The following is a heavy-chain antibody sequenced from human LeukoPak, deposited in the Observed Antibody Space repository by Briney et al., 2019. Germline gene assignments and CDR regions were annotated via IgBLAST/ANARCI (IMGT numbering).Heavy chain of an antibody. CDR3: ARDRRGDY. J-gene: IGHJ4*02. Sequence: GGSLRLSCAASGFTFSSYAMSWVRQAPGKGLEWVSAISGSGGSTYYADSMKGRFTISRDNAKNSLYLQMNSLRAEDTAVYYCARDRRGDYWGQGTLVTVSS. CDR2: ISGSGGST. V-gene: IGHV3-23*01. D-gene: IGHD3-16*01. CDR1: GFTFSSYA.